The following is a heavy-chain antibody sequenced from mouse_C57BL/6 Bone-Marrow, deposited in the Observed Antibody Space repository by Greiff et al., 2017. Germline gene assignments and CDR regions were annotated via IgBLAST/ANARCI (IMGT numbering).Heavy chain of an antibody. CDR3: ARGGGFYYCGSSYQFAY. V-gene: IGHV14-3*01. CDR1: GFNIKNTY. CDR2: IDPANGNT. J-gene: IGHJ3*01. D-gene: IGHD1-1*01. Sequence: EVQLQQSVAELVRPGASVKLSCTASGFNIKNTYMHWVKQRPEQGLEWIGRIDPANGNTKYAPKFQGKATITADTSSNTAYLQLSSLTSEDTAIYYCARGGGFYYCGSSYQFAYWGQGTLVTVSA.